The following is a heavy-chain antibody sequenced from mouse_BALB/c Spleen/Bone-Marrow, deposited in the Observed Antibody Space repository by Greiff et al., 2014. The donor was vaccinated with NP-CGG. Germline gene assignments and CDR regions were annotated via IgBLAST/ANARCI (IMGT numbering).Heavy chain of an antibody. CDR3: ARGVPIDY. CDR1: GYAFSSYW. CDR2: SYPGDSDT. Sequence: QVQLQQSGAELVRPGSSVKISCKAPGYAFSSYWMNWVKQRPGQGLEWSGQSYPGDSDTNYNGKFKGKATLTADKSSSTAYMQLSSLTSEDAAVYFCARGVPIDYWGQGTSVTVSS. V-gene: IGHV1-80*01. J-gene: IGHJ4*01.